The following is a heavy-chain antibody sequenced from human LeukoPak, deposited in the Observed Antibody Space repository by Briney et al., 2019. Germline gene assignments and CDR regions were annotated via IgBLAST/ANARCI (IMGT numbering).Heavy chain of an antibody. CDR2: ISAYNGNT. CDR1: GYTFISYG. D-gene: IGHD3-10*01. CDR3: ATDIDYYGSGTYYKRG. V-gene: IGHV1-18*01. Sequence: EASVKVSCKASGYTFISYGISWVRQAPGQGLEWMGWISAYNGNTNYAQKLQGRVTMTTDTSTSTAYMELRSLRSDDTAVYYCATDIDYYGSGTYYKRGWGQGTLVTVSS. J-gene: IGHJ4*02.